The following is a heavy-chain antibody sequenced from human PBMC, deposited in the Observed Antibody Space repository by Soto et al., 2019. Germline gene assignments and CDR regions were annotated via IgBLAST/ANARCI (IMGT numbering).Heavy chain of an antibody. CDR1: GFTFRNHA. D-gene: IGHD2-2*02. Sequence: GGSLRLSCVASGFTFRNHATTWVRQAPGKGLEWVSGISGSGTMKYYADSVRGHFIISRENAKNTLHLQMDNLRVENTAVYYCAKEAEENEQVPIPGDNWGQGTLVTVSS. CDR2: ISGSGTMK. V-gene: IGHV3-23*01. J-gene: IGHJ4*02. CDR3: AKEAEENEQVPIPGDN.